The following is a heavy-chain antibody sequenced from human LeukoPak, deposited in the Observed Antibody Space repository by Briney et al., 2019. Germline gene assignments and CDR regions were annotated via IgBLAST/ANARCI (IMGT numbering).Heavy chain of an antibody. CDR1: GYTFTTYD. V-gene: IGHV1-8*01. J-gene: IGHJ5*02. Sequence: ASVKVSCKASGYTFTTYDINWVRQATGQGLERMGWMNPNSGNSGYAQKFQGRVTMTRNTSISTAYMELSSLKSEDTAVYYCARGRAGRKGWFDPWGQGTLVTVSS. CDR3: ARGRAGRKGWFDP. CDR2: MNPNSGNS.